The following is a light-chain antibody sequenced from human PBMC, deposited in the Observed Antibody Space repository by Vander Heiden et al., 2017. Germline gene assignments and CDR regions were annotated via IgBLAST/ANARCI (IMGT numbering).Light chain of an antibody. J-gene: IGLJ3*02. V-gene: IGLV3-19*01. CDR2: GKN. CDR3: KSKDSSGSHLV. Sequence: SSALTQDPAVSVALGQTVRITCQGDSLRSYYASWYQQKPGPAPVLVIYGKNNRPSGIPDRFSGSSSGTTASLTITGDQAEDEADSYWKSKDSSGSHLVFGGGTKLTVL. CDR1: SLRSYY.